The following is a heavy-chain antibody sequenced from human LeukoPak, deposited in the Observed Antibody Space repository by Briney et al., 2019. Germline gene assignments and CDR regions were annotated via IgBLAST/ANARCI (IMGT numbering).Heavy chain of an antibody. CDR3: ARRITIFGVVNYFDY. CDR2: IYPGDSDT. J-gene: IGHJ4*02. V-gene: IGHV5-51*01. Sequence: GESLQISCKGSGYIFTSYWIGWVRQLPGKGLEWMGIIYPGDSDTRYSPSFQGQVTISADKSTNTAYLQWSSLKASDTAMYYCARRITIFGVVNYFDYWGQGTLVTVSS. D-gene: IGHD3-3*01. CDR1: GYIFTSYW.